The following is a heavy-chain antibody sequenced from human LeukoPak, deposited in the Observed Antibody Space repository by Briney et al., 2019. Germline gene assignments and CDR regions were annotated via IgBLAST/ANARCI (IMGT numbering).Heavy chain of an antibody. D-gene: IGHD3-10*01. CDR3: ARQLLWFGEFVGYFDY. CDR2: ISSSGSTI. J-gene: IGHJ4*02. V-gene: IGHV3-48*03. Sequence: GGSLRLSCAASGFTFSSYEMNWVRQAPGKGLKWVSYISSSGSTIYYADSVKGRFTISRDNAKNSLYLQMNSLRAEDTAVYYCARQLLWFGEFVGYFDYWGQGTLVTVSS. CDR1: GFTFSSYE.